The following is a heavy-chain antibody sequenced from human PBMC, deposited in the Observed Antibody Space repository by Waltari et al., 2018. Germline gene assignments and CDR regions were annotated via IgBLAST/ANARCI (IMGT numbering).Heavy chain of an antibody. CDR2: VVPSGQT. CDR1: GDSVSSASW. V-gene: IGHV4-4*02. J-gene: IGHJ1*01. Sequence: QLQLQESGPGLVKPSGTLSLNCTVSGDSVSSASWWSWVRQSPQKGLEWIGQVVPSGQTNDGPAFASRVTVSVDTSNNLFSLTMTSATAADTAIYFCARDRGRGLYLDTWGPGTLVTVSP. D-gene: IGHD2-15*01. CDR3: ARDRGRGLYLDT.